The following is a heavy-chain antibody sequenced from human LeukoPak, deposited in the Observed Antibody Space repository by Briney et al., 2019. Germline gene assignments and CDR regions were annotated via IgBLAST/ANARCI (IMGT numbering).Heavy chain of an antibody. CDR1: GGSITNTNY. J-gene: IGHJ4*02. V-gene: IGHV4-4*02. CDR3: AREGGPYRPLDY. Sequence: KSSETLSLTCGVSGGSITNTNYWTWVRQPPGKGLEWIGEVNLQGSTNYNTSLMGRVAISVDTSENHTSLQLTSVTAADTAVYYCAREGGPYRPLDYSGQGTLVTVSS. CDR2: VNLQGST.